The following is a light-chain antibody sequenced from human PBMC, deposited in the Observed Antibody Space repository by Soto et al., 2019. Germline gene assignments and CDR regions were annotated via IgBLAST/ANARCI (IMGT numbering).Light chain of an antibody. J-gene: IGLJ1*01. CDR3: SSYAGSYTPYV. Sequence: QSALTQPASVSGSPGQSITISCTGTSSDVGGYNYVSWYQQYPGKAPKLMIYEVTYRPSGVSNRFSGSKSGNTASLTISGLQAEDEADYYCSSYAGSYTPYVFGTGTKLTVL. V-gene: IGLV2-14*01. CDR1: SSDVGGYNY. CDR2: EVT.